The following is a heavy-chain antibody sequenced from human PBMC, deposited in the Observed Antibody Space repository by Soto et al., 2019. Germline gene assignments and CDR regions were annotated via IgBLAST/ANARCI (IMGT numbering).Heavy chain of an antibody. Sequence: QVQLVESGGGVFRLGGPLSPSLQPLGLTLIALGMHWVRKVPAEGLEGVAGINYDGSEQYYGDSVKGRFTISRDNSKNTLYLQMNSLRDEDTAVYYCAKEESSGWYRTADYWGQGTLVTVSS. J-gene: IGHJ4*02. CDR3: AKEESSGWYRTADY. CDR1: GLTLIALG. V-gene: IGHV3-30*18. D-gene: IGHD6-19*01. CDR2: INYDGSEQ.